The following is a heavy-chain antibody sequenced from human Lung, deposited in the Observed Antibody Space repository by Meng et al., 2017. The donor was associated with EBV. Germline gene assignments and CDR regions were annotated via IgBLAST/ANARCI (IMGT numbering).Heavy chain of an antibody. CDR2: IYYSGST. V-gene: IGHV4-59*08. CDR3: ARQSGYFDY. CDR1: GGSISSYY. J-gene: IGHJ4*02. Sequence: QVPLHEAAPALVNPSATLSLPGTVSGGSISSYYWSWIRQPPGKGLEWIGHIYYSGSTNYNPSLKSRVTISVDTSKNQFSLKLSSVTATDTAVYYCARQSGYFDYWGQGTLVTVSS. D-gene: IGHD3-10*01.